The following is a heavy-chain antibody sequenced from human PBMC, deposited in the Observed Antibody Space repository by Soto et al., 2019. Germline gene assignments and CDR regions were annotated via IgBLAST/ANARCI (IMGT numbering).Heavy chain of an antibody. CDR1: GFTFSSSA. Sequence: DVELLESGGALVQPGGSLRLSCVASGFTFSSSAMNWVHQAPGKGLEWVSTISGSGVAKFYADSVKGRFTISRDNSNNTVSLQMNSLRAEDAALYYCAKDRSPGATTWNVYWGQGTLVTVSS. D-gene: IGHD1-26*01. J-gene: IGHJ4*02. V-gene: IGHV3-23*01. CDR2: ISGSGVAK. CDR3: AKDRSPGATTWNVY.